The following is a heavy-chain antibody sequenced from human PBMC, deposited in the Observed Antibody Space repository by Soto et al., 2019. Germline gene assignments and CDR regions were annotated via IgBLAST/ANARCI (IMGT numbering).Heavy chain of an antibody. CDR1: GGTFSSYA. D-gene: IGHD2-2*01. V-gene: IGHV1-69*13. Sequence: SVKVSCKASGGTFSSYAISWVRQAPGQGLEWMGGIIPIFGTANYAQKFQGRVTITADESTSTAYMELSSLRSEDTAVYYCARDWAAGPSGYCSSTSCLTYGMDVWGQGTTVTVSS. CDR3: ARDWAAGPSGYCSSTSCLTYGMDV. CDR2: IIPIFGTA. J-gene: IGHJ6*02.